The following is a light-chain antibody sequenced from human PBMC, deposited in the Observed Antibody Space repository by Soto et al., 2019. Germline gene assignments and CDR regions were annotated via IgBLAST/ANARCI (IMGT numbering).Light chain of an antibody. CDR1: SSDVGGYNY. CDR3: SSYTSSSTRV. V-gene: IGLV2-14*01. CDR2: EVS. Sequence: QSALTQPASVSGSPGQSITISCTGTSSDVGGYNYVSWYQQHPGKAPKLMIYEVSNRPSGVYNRFSGSKSGNTAYLTISGLQAEYEADYYCSSYTSSSTRVFGTGTKLTVL. J-gene: IGLJ1*01.